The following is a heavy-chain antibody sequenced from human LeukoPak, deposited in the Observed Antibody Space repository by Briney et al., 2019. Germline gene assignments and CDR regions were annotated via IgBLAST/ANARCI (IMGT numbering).Heavy chain of an antibody. CDR3: ARDSRVSTGWPYYCDY. V-gene: IGHV1-2*02. J-gene: IGHJ4*02. CDR1: GYTLTDYY. CDR2: INPDSGGT. Sequence: ASVKVSCKASGYTLTDYYMHWVRQAPGQGLEWMGWINPDSGGTNYAQKFQGRVTMTRDTSISTAYMELSRLTSDDTAVYYCARDSRVSTGWPYYCDYWGQGTLVTVSS. D-gene: IGHD6-19*01.